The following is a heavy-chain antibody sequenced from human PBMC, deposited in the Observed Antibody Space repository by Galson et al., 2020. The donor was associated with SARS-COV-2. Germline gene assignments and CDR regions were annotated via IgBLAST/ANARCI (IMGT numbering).Heavy chain of an antibody. CDR1: GFTFNKFA. V-gene: IGHV3-30*02. D-gene: IGHD6-19*01. CDR2: IRNDGSNK. CDR3: AKDIREFMADGDAFEV. Sequence: GGSLRLSCAASGFTFNKFAMHWVRQAPGKGLEWVALIRNDGSNKYHADSVKGRFTISRDNSKNTLYLQMNSLRTEDTAIYYCAKDIREFMADGDAFEVWGQGTTVTVSS. J-gene: IGHJ3*01.